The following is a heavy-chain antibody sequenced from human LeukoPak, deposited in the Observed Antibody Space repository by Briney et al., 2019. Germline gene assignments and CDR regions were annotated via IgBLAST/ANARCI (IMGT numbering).Heavy chain of an antibody. J-gene: IGHJ3*02. CDR3: AKYREEDDGWYPDNDAFDI. V-gene: IGHV3-23*01. D-gene: IGHD6-19*01. Sequence: GGSLRLSCAASGFTFSSYAMSWVRQAPGKGLEWVSAISGSGGSTYYADSVKGRFTISRDNSKNTLYLQMNSLRAEDTAAYYCAKYREEDDGWYPDNDAFDIWGQGTMVTVSS. CDR1: GFTFSSYA. CDR2: ISGSGGST.